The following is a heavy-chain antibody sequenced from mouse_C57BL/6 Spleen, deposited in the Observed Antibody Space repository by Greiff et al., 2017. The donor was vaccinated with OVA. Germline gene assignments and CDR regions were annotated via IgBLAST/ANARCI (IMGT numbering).Heavy chain of an antibody. V-gene: IGHV5-16*01. Sequence: EVQLVESEGGLVQPGSSMKLSCTASGFTFRDYYMAWVRQVPEKGLEWVANINYDGSSTYYLDSLKSRFIISRDNAKNILYLQMSSLKSEDTATYYCARDRDKLGPFDYWGQGTTLTVSS. CDR1: GFTFRDYY. CDR3: ARDRDKLGPFDY. J-gene: IGHJ2*01. D-gene: IGHD4-1*01. CDR2: INYDGSST.